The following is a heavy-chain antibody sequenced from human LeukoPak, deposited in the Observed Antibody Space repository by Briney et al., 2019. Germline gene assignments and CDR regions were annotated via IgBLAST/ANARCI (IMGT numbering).Heavy chain of an antibody. CDR1: GFTLGAM. D-gene: IGHD3-10*01. J-gene: IGHJ4*02. V-gene: IGHV3-23*01. Sequence: GGSLRLSCAASGFTLGAMSWLRQAPGKGLEWVSTTGDSGGSTYYADSVKGRFTISRDNSKNTLYLQMNSLRAEDSAVYYCAKYRGFGDSYDSWGQGTLVTVSS. CDR3: AKYRGFGDSYDS. CDR2: TGDSGGST.